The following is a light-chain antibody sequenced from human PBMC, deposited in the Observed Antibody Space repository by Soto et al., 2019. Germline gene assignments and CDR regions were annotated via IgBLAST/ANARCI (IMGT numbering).Light chain of an antibody. V-gene: IGKV3-15*01. Sequence: EIVMTQSPATLPASPGERVTLSCRASQSLTNNYFAWYQQKPARALRLLIDGASTRGAGIPARFSGSGSEIEYTLTISSLQSEDVAVYYCQQYNNWRTFGQGTKVDI. CDR3: QQYNNWRT. J-gene: IGKJ1*01. CDR1: QSLTNN. CDR2: GAS.